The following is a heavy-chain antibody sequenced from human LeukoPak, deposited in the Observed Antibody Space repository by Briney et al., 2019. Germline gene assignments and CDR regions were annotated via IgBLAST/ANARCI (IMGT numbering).Heavy chain of an antibody. CDR2: IYYSGST. J-gene: IGHJ4*02. Sequence: SETLSLTCTVSGGSISSYYWSWIRQPPGKGLEWIGYIYYSGSTNYNPSLKSRVTISVDTSKNQFSLKLSSVTAADTAVYYCASYSYYYDSSGYFDYWGQGTLVTVSS. V-gene: IGHV4-59*01. CDR1: GGSISSYY. CDR3: ASYSYYYDSSGYFDY. D-gene: IGHD3-22*01.